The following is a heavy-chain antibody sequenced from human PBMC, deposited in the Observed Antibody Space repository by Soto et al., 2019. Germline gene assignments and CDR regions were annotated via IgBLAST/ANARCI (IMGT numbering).Heavy chain of an antibody. CDR2: IYYSGST. J-gene: IGHJ4*02. CDR3: GRVRPNYASPIDY. V-gene: IGHV4-31*03. D-gene: IGHD3-10*01. CDR1: GGSISSGGYY. Sequence: QVQLQESGPGLVKPSQTLSLTCTVSGGSISSGGYYWSWIRQHPGKALEWIGYIYYSGSTHYNPVLRSRVTISVDTSKNQFSLKLSSVTAADTAVYYCGRVRPNYASPIDYWGQGTLVTVS.